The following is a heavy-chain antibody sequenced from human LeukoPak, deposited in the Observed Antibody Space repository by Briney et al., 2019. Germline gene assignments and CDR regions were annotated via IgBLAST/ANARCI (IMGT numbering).Heavy chain of an antibody. V-gene: IGHV4-34*01. CDR2: INHSGST. J-gene: IGHJ4*02. D-gene: IGHD1-20*01. Sequence: PSETLSLTCAVYGGSFSGYYWSWIRQPPGKGLEWIREINHSGSTNYNPSLKSRVTISVDTSKNQFSLKLSSVTAADTAVYYCARKIGITGSTGGVFDYWGQGTLVTVSS. CDR1: GGSFSGYY. CDR3: ARKIGITGSTGGVFDY.